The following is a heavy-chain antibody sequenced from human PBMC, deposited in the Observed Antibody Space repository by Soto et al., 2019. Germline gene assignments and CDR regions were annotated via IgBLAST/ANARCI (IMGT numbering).Heavy chain of an antibody. CDR3: ARGGVATIFGDS. J-gene: IGHJ4*02. CDR2: IDSSSKTI. CDR1: GFTFSRYS. D-gene: IGHD5-12*01. Sequence: EVQLVESGGGLVQPGGSLRVSCAASGFTFSRYSMNWVRQAPGKGLEWLSYIDSSSKTIYYADSVKGRFIISRDNANNSLYLQMNSLRDEDTAVYHCARGGVATIFGDSWGQGTLVTVSS. V-gene: IGHV3-48*02.